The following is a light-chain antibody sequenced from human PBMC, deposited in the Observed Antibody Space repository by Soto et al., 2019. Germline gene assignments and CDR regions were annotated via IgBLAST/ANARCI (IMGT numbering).Light chain of an antibody. V-gene: IGKV3-15*01. J-gene: IGKJ2*01. CDR1: QSVDNY. Sequence: EIVMTQSPATLSVSPGERATLSCRASQSVDNYFAWYQQRPGQAPRLLVYSTSTRATGIPPRFSGSWAATEFTITISRLQSDDFAVYYCQQCKKWPLTFGQGTKLEIK. CDR2: STS. CDR3: QQCKKWPLT.